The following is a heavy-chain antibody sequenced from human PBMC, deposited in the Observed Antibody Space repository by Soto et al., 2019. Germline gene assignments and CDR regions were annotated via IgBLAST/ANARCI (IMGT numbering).Heavy chain of an antibody. D-gene: IGHD4-17*01. Sequence: QVQLVQSGAEVKKPGASVKVSCKASGYIFTNYDINWVRQATGQGLEYLGWINPNSGNTGYVQKFQGRVTMTRHTSRNTAYMELNSLRSEDTAVYYCARGIKYGHYSRWFAPWGQGTLVTVSS. CDR2: INPNSGNT. J-gene: IGHJ5*02. CDR3: ARGIKYGHYSRWFAP. V-gene: IGHV1-8*01. CDR1: GYIFTNYD.